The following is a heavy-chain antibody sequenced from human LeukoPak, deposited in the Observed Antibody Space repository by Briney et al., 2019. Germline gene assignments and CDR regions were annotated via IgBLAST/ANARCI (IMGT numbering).Heavy chain of an antibody. CDR2: ISSSSSTI. Sequence: GGSLRLSCAASGFTFSSYSMNWIRQAPGKGLEWVSYISSSSSTIYYADSVKGRFTISRDNAKNPLYLQMNSLRAEDTAVYYCASSRNYDFWSGYSHWGQGTLVTVSS. CDR3: ASSRNYDFWSGYSH. V-gene: IGHV3-48*04. CDR1: GFTFSSYS. D-gene: IGHD3-3*01. J-gene: IGHJ4*02.